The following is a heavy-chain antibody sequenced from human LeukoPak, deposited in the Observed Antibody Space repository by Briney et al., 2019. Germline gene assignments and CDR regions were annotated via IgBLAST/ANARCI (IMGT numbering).Heavy chain of an antibody. CDR3: ARDAQYYDFWSGYRAAPGYYYYMDV. Sequence: GGSLRLSCAASGFPFSNYAMSWVRQAPGEELEWISAITGRGDSTYYADSVKGRFTISRDNSKNTLYLQMNSLRAEDTAMYYCARDAQYYDFWSGYRAAPGYYYYMDVWGKGTTVTVSS. V-gene: IGHV3-23*01. J-gene: IGHJ6*03. D-gene: IGHD3-3*01. CDR2: ITGRGDST. CDR1: GFPFSNYA.